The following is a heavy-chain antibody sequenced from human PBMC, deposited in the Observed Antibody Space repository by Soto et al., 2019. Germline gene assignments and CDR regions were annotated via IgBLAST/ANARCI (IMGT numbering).Heavy chain of an antibody. Sequence: EVQLLESGGDLVQPGGSLRLSCAASGFTFSDFAMMWVRQAPGQGPECVSAISAGGVATYYADSVMGRFTISRDNSRNTLYLQMNSLTGGDTAVYYCARRDDSETFDIWGQGTMVTVSS. J-gene: IGHJ3*02. CDR2: ISAGGVAT. V-gene: IGHV3-23*01. CDR1: GFTFSDFA. CDR3: ARRDDSETFDI. D-gene: IGHD5-18*01.